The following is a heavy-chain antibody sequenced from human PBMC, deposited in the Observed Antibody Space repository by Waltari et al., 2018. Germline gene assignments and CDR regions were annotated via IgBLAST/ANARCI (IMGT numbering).Heavy chain of an antibody. CDR1: GYTFTTHY. D-gene: IGHD6-13*01. CDR3: AREIFLIAAERDAFDI. V-gene: IGHV1-46*01. CDR2: LKPSGGST. Sequence: QVQLVQSGAEVKKPGAQVKVSCKASGYTFTTHYMHCVRQTTAQRLEWIGTLKPSGGSTSYAQKFQGRVTMTRDTSTSTVYMELSSLRSEDTAVYYCAREIFLIAAERDAFDIWGQGTMVTVSS. J-gene: IGHJ3*02.